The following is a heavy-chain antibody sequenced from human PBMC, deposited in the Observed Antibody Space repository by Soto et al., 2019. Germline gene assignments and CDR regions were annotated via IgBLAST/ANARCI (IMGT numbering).Heavy chain of an antibody. CDR1: CYTFTSYG. D-gene: IGHD2-15*01. Sequence: ASVKVSCKASCYTFTSYGISWVRQAPGQGLEWMGWISAYNGNTNYAQKLQGRVTMTTDTSTSTAYMELRSLRSDDTAVYYCARVYCSGGSCEEYFQHWGQGTLVTVSS. CDR2: ISAYNGNT. J-gene: IGHJ1*01. V-gene: IGHV1-18*04. CDR3: ARVYCSGGSCEEYFQH.